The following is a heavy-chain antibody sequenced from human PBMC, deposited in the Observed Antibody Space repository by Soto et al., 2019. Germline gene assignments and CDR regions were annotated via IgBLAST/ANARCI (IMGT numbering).Heavy chain of an antibody. CDR1: GITLSSYA. V-gene: IGHV3-23*01. D-gene: IGHD6-19*01. Sequence: PPGGALRLSCAASGITLSSYAIDWVPQAPRKGPVWVLAISGSGGRTYYADSVKGRFTISRDNSKNTLYLEMNSLRAEDTAVYYCAKEIVGGSSGWYSGGVDYWGQGTLVTVSS. J-gene: IGHJ4*02. CDR2: ISGSGGRT. CDR3: AKEIVGGSSGWYSGGVDY.